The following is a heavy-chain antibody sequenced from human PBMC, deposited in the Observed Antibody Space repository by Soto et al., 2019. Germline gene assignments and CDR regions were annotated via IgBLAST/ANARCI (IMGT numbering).Heavy chain of an antibody. J-gene: IGHJ4*02. V-gene: IGHV4-59*01. Sequence: QVQLQESGPGLVKPSETLSLNCTVSGGPISSYYWSWIRQSPGKGLEWIGYIYYSGSTNYNPSLHSRVTISVDTSKIQVSLELSSVTAADTAVYYCARGSSCWPPRLDYWGQGTLVTVSS. CDR3: ARGSSCWPPRLDY. CDR1: GGPISSYY. CDR2: IYYSGST. D-gene: IGHD2-2*01.